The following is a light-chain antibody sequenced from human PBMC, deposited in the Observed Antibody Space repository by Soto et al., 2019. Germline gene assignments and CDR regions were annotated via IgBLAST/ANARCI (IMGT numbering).Light chain of an antibody. Sequence: QSVLTQPASVSGSPGQSITISCTGTSSDIGDYNFVSWYQQHPGKAPKLMIFEVRDRPSGISSRFSGSKSGNTASLTISGLQTEDEADYYCSSFSVRSTIYVFGNGTKVTV. CDR2: EVR. CDR3: SSFSVRSTIYV. J-gene: IGLJ1*01. V-gene: IGLV2-14*01. CDR1: SSDIGDYNF.